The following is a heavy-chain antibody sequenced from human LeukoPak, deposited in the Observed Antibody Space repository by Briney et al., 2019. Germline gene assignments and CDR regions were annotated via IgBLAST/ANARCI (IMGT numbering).Heavy chain of an antibody. J-gene: IGHJ4*02. CDR3: ARHEMTTVTISQPYYFDY. V-gene: IGHV4-39*01. D-gene: IGHD4-17*01. CDR1: GGSISSSSYY. CDR2: IYYSGST. Sequence: PSETLSLTCTVSGGSISSSSYYWGWIRQPPGKGLEWIGSIYYSGSTYYNPSLKSRVTISVDTSKNQFSLKLSSVTAADTAVYYCARHEMTTVTISQPYYFDYWGQGTLVTVSS.